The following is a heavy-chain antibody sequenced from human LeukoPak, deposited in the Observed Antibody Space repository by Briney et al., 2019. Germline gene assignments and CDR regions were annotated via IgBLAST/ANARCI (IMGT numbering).Heavy chain of an antibody. CDR3: ARGIWLQSVDY. J-gene: IGHJ4*02. Sequence: ASVKVSCKASGYTFTGNYMHWVRQAPGQGLEWMGRINPNSGGTNYAQKFQGRVTMTRDTSISTAYMELNRLRSDDTAVYYCARGIWLQSVDYWGQGTLVTVSS. V-gene: IGHV1-2*06. D-gene: IGHD5-24*01. CDR2: INPNSGGT. CDR1: GYTFTGNY.